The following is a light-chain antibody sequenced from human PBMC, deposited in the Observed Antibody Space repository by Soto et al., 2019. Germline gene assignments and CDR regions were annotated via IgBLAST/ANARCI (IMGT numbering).Light chain of an antibody. V-gene: IGKV3-20*01. J-gene: IGKJ1*01. CDR2: GAL. CDR1: QTVSSRF. CDR3: QQYGSSWT. Sequence: EIVLTQSPGTLSLSPGERATLSCRASQTVSSRFLAWYQQKPGQAPRLLIYGALSRATGIPDRFSGSGSGTDFTLTISRLEPEDVAVYYCQQYGSSWTFGQGTKVDIK.